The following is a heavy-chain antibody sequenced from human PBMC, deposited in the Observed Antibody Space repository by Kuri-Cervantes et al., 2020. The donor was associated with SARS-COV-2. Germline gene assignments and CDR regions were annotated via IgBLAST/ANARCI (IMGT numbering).Heavy chain of an antibody. CDR2: IIPISGTT. D-gene: IGHD6-13*01. Sequence: SVKVSCKASGGTFRSYGLSWVRQAPGQGLEWMGGIIPISGTTQYAQKFQDRVTITADKTTDTAYMELRSLRSEDTAVYYCARDVRQQLDYYYMDVWGRGTTVTVSS. J-gene: IGHJ6*03. CDR1: GGTFRSYG. V-gene: IGHV1-69*06. CDR3: ARDVRQQLDYYYMDV.